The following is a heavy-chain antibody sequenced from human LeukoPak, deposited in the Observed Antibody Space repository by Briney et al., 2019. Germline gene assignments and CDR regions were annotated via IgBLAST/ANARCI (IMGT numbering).Heavy chain of an antibody. Sequence: GGSLRLSCAASGFTFSDYYMSWIRQAPGKGLEWVSYTSSYGTTKHYADSVRGRFTISRDNTRNSLYLQMNSLRAEDTAVYYCARVSGSSLTHYFDSWGRGTLXXVSS. J-gene: IGHJ4*02. CDR3: ARVSGSSLTHYFDS. D-gene: IGHD1-26*01. CDR2: TSSYGTTK. V-gene: IGHV3-11*04. CDR1: GFTFSDYY.